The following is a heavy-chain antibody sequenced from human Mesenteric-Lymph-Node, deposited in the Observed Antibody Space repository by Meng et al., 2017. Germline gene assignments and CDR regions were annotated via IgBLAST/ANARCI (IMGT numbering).Heavy chain of an antibody. D-gene: IGHD3-9*01. CDR1: GFTFSSYA. J-gene: IGHJ4*02. Sequence: GESLKISCAASGFTFSSYAMSWVRQAPGKGLEWVSAISGSGGSTYYADSVKGRFIISRDNSKKTLNLRMNSLRVDDTAVYYCARSPSDILTARRFDYWGQGTLVTVSS. V-gene: IGHV3-23*01. CDR2: ISGSGGST. CDR3: ARSPSDILTARRFDY.